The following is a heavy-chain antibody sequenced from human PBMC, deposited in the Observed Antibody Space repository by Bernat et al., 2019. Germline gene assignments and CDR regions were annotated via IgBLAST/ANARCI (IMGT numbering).Heavy chain of an antibody. CDR1: GGSISSSNW. CDR2: IYHSGST. CDR3: AGTTVTIATLRAYAFDN. V-gene: IGHV4-4*02. D-gene: IGHD4-17*01. J-gene: IGHJ3*02. Sequence: QVQLQESGPGLVKPSGTLSLTCAVSGGSISSSNWWSWVRQPPGKGLEWIGEIYHSGSTYYNPSLKSRVTISVDRSKNQFSLKLSSVTAADTAVYYCAGTTVTIATLRAYAFDNWGQGTMVTVSS.